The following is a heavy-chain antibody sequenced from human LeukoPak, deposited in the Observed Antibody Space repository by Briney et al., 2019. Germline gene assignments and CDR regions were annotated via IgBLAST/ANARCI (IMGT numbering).Heavy chain of an antibody. CDR1: GGSISSGGYY. CDR2: IYDSGST. Sequence: SETLSLTCTVSGGSISSGGYYWSWIRQHPGKGLEWIGYIYDSGSTYYNPSLKSRVTISVDTSKNQFSLKLSSVTAADTAVYYCARTTVASNWFDPWGQGTLVTVSS. D-gene: IGHD4-23*01. V-gene: IGHV4-31*03. J-gene: IGHJ5*02. CDR3: ARTTVASNWFDP.